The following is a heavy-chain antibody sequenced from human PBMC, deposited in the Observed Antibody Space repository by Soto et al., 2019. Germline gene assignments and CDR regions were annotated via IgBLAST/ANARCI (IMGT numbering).Heavy chain of an antibody. CDR3: TRCDGRLSGGSCVFDS. CDR2: INEDGTKR. J-gene: IGHJ4*02. CDR1: GFSLTQYW. D-gene: IGHD2-15*01. V-gene: IGHV3-7*01. Sequence: EVQLVESGGGLVQSGGSLRLSCIASGFSLTQYWMSWVRQTPRKGLEWVAKINEDGTKRDYMESVEGRFTISRDNAKKSVSLQMNSLRADDTAVYFCTRCDGRLSGGSCVFDSGGQVTLVTVSS.